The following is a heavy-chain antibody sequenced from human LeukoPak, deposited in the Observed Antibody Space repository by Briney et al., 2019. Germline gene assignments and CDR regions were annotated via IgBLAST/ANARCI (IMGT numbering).Heavy chain of an antibody. CDR2: TSSNGGST. J-gene: IGHJ1*01. CDR3: VKGRYCSGGSCYEGYFQH. D-gene: IGHD2-15*01. V-gene: IGHV3-64D*09. CDR1: GFTFSSYA. Sequence: GGSLRLSCSASGFTFSSYAMHWVRQAPGKGLEYVSATSSNGGSTYYADSVKGRFTISRDNSKNTLYLQMSSLRAEDTPVYYCVKGRYCSGGSCYEGYFQHWGQGTLVTVSS.